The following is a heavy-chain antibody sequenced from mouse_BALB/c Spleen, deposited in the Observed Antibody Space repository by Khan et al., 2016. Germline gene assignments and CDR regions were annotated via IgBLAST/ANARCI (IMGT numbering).Heavy chain of an antibody. Sequence: QIQLVQSGPELKKPGETVKISCKASGYTLANYGVIWVKQAPGKGFKWMVWINTYTGEPIYADDFKGRFAFSLETSASIVYLEINNLKNEDTATYFCARDFGNYGYFDVWGAGTTVTVSS. J-gene: IGHJ1*01. V-gene: IGHV9-3-1*01. CDR2: INTYTGEP. CDR3: ARDFGNYGYFDV. D-gene: IGHD2-1*01. CDR1: GYTLANYG.